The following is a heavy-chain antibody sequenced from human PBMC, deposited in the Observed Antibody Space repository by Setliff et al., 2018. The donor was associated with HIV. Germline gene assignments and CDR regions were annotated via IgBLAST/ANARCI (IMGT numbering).Heavy chain of an antibody. CDR2: INAGNGNT. CDR3: ARSEGQWLRPEGALCDY. Sequence: ASVKVSCKASGYTFTGYAMHWVRQAPGQRLEWMGWINAGNGNTIYSQKVQGRVTMTTDTSTSTAYMELRSLRSDDTAVYYCARSEGQWLRPEGALCDYWGQGTLVTVSS. J-gene: IGHJ4*02. V-gene: IGHV1-3*01. CDR1: GYTFTGYA. D-gene: IGHD5-12*01.